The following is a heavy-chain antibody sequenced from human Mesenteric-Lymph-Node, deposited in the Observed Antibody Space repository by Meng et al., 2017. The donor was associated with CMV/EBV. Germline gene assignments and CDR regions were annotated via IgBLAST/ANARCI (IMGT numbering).Heavy chain of an antibody. CDR3: ARGFLELN. D-gene: IGHD3-3*01. CDR2: INHSGST. Sequence: LSLTCGVYGGSFSGYYWSWIRQPPGKGLEWIGEINHSGSTNYNPSLKSRVTISVDTSKNQFSLKLSSVTAADTAVYYCARGFLELNWGQGTLVTVSS. J-gene: IGHJ4*02. CDR1: GGSFSGYY. V-gene: IGHV4-34*01.